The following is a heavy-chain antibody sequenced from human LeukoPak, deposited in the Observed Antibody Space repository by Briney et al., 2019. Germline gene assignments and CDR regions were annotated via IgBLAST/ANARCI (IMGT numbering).Heavy chain of an antibody. CDR1: GFTFSGYA. D-gene: IGHD3-10*01. V-gene: IGHV3-23*01. Sequence: TGGSLRLSCAASGFTFSGYAMSWVRQAPGKGLQWVATISRSGDDTYYADSVKGRFTVSRDNSKNTLYVQMNSLRAEDTAIYYCAKAGANWFDPWGQGILVTVSS. CDR2: ISRSGDDT. CDR3: AKAGANWFDP. J-gene: IGHJ5*02.